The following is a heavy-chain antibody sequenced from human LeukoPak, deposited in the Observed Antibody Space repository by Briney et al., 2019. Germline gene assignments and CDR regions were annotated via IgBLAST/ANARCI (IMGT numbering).Heavy chain of an antibody. CDR1: GGSISSYY. CDR2: IYNSGST. J-gene: IGHJ3*02. CDR3: ASDRITMVRGVIITDDAFDI. D-gene: IGHD3-10*01. V-gene: IGHV4-4*07. Sequence: SETLSLTCTVYGGSISSYYWSWIRQPAGKGLEWIGRIYNSGSTNYNPSLKSRVTMSVDTSKNQFSLKLSSVTAADTAVYYCASDRITMVRGVIITDDAFDIWGQGTMVTVSS.